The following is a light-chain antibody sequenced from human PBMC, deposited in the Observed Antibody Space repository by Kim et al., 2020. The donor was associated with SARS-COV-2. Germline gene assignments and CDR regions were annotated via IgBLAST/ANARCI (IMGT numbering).Light chain of an antibody. Sequence: ASVGDRVTITCRESQGISSALAWYQQKPGKSPKLLIYDASNLENGVPSRFSGSGSETDFTLTISSRQAEDFAVYYCQQFNKYPITFGQGTRLEIK. J-gene: IGKJ5*01. CDR2: DAS. CDR3: QQFNKYPIT. V-gene: IGKV1D-13*01. CDR1: QGISSA.